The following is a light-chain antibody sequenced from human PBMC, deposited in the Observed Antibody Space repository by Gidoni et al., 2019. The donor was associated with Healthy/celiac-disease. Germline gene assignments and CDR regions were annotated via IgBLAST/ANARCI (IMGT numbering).Light chain of an antibody. CDR3: QQSYSTPNT. V-gene: IGKV1-39*01. CDR2: AAS. Sequence: DIPMTQSPSSLSASVGYRVTITCRASQSISSYLNWYQQKPGKAPKLLIYAASSLQSGVPSRFSGSGAGTDFTHTISSLQPEDFATYYCQQSYSTPNTFGQGTKLEIK. J-gene: IGKJ2*01. CDR1: QSISSY.